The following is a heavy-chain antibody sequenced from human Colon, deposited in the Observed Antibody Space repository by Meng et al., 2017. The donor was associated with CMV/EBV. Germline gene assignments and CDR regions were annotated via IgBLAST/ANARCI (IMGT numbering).Heavy chain of an antibody. CDR1: GFVFKDHS. J-gene: IGHJ4*02. D-gene: IGHD6-19*01. Sequence: GGSLRLSCDASGFVFKDHSMNWVRQAPGKGLEWVAYVSGVSSAIYYADSVKGRFTISRDNSKNTLFLQMNGLRPDDTAVYYCVRAQWLDYWGQGTLVTVSS. CDR2: VSGVSSAI. V-gene: IGHV3-48*04. CDR3: VRAQWLDY.